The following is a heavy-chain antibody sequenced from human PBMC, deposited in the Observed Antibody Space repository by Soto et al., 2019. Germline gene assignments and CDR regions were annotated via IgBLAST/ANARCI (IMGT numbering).Heavy chain of an antibody. CDR3: ARDQGMGAAAPSV. D-gene: IGHD2-15*01. J-gene: IGHJ4*02. V-gene: IGHV4-34*01. Sequence: SETLSLTCAVYGGSFSAYYWSWIRQPPGKGLGWIGEINHSGGTSYNPSLKSRVTISVDTSKNQFSLKLSSVTAADTAVYYCARDQGMGAAAPSVWGQGTLVTISS. CDR2: INHSGGT. CDR1: GGSFSAYY.